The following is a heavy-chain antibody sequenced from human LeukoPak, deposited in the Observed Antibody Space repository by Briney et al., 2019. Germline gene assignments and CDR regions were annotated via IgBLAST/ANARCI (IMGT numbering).Heavy chain of an antibody. CDR1: GGSFSGYY. CDR3: ASIRDDSSGYYSVLGDY. J-gene: IGHJ4*02. Sequence: PSETLSLTCAVYGGSFSGYYWSWIRQPPGKGLEWIGEINHSGSTNYNPSLKSRVTISVDTSKNQFSLKLSSVTAADTAVYYCASIRDDSSGYYSVLGDYWGQGTLVTVSS. CDR2: INHSGST. V-gene: IGHV4-34*01. D-gene: IGHD3-22*01.